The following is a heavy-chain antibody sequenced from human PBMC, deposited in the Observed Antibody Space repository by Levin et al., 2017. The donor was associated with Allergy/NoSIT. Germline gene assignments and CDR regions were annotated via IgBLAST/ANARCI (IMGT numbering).Heavy chain of an antibody. J-gene: IGHJ3*02. Sequence: GESLKISCAASGFTFSSYSMNWVRQAPGKGLEWVSSISSSSSYIYYADSVKDRFTISRDNAKNSLYLQMNSLRAEDTAVYYCARDLRRVDAFDIWGQGTMVTVSS. CDR2: ISSSSSYI. D-gene: IGHD3-16*01. CDR3: ARDLRRVDAFDI. V-gene: IGHV3-21*01. CDR1: GFTFSSYS.